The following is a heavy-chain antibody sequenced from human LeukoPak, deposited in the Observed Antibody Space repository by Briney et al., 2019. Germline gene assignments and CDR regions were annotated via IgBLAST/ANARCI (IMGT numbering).Heavy chain of an antibody. CDR1: GFTFSSYS. V-gene: IGHV3-21*01. CDR2: ISSSSSYI. D-gene: IGHD2-15*01. J-gene: IGHJ4*02. CDR3: ARHLQDPRSGLSDY. Sequence: PGGSLRLSCAASGFTFSSYSMNWVRQAPGKGLEWVSSISSSSSYIYYADSVKGRFTISRDNAKNSLYLQMNSLRAEDTAVYYCARHLQDPRSGLSDYWGQGTLVTVSS.